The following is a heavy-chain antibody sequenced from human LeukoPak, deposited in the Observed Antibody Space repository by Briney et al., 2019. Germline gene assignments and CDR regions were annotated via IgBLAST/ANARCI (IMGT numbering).Heavy chain of an antibody. CDR1: GFTFSSYS. V-gene: IGHV3-21*01. J-gene: IGHJ4*02. CDR3: ARDSSGYLPFDY. Sequence: GGSLRLSCAASGFTFSSYSMNRVRQAPGKGLEWVSSISSSSSYIYYADSVKGRFTISRDNAKNSLYLQMNSLRAEDTAVYYCARDSSGYLPFDYWGQGTLVTVSS. D-gene: IGHD3-22*01. CDR2: ISSSSSYI.